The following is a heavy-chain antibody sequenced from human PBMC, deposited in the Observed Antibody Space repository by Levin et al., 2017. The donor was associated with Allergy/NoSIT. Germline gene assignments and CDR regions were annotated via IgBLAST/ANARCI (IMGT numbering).Heavy chain of an antibody. D-gene: IGHD3-3*01. J-gene: IGHJ6*02. Sequence: SQTLSLTCTVSGGSISGSREYWGWMRQPPGKGLEWIGSLYYSGSTYFNPSLKSRVTISVDTSKNHFSLKLSSVTATDTAVYYCARIFGLGFMDVWGQGTTVTVSS. CDR2: LYYSGST. V-gene: IGHV4-39*01. CDR3: ARIFGLGFMDV. CDR1: GGSISGSREY.